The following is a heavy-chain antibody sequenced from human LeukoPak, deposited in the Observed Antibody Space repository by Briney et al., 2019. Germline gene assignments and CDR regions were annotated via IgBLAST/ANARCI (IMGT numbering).Heavy chain of an antibody. CDR1: GGSISSYY. D-gene: IGHD6-6*01. CDR2: IYYSGST. CDR3: ARGGIIAARHFDY. Sequence: PSETLSLTCTVSGGSISSYYWSWIWQPPGKGLEWIGYIYYSGSTNYNPSLKSRVTISVDTSKNQFSLKLSSVTAADTAVYYCARGGIIAARHFDYWGQGTLVTVSS. J-gene: IGHJ4*02. V-gene: IGHV4-59*01.